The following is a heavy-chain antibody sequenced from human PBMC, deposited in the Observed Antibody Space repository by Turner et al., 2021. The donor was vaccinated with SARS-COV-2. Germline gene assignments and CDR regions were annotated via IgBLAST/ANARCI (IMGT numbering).Heavy chain of an antibody. J-gene: IGHJ2*01. Sequence: QLQLQQPGPGLVTPSEPLSLTGTVSGRSISSSSYYWCWIRQPPGKGLEWIGSIYYSGSTYYNPSLTSRVSISVDTSKNQVSLKLSSVTAADTAVYYCARETADSGSYQDWYFDLWGRGTLVTVSS. CDR2: IYYSGST. D-gene: IGHD1-26*01. CDR3: ARETADSGSYQDWYFDL. CDR1: GRSISSSSYY. V-gene: IGHV4-39*07.